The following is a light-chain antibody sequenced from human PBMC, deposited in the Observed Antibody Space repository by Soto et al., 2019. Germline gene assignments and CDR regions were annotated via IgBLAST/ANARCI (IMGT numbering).Light chain of an antibody. Sequence: QSALTQPASLSGSPGQSITISCSGTSGDVGAYNYVSWYQQHPGKAPKLMIYDVSNRPSGVSNRFSGSKSGNTASLTISGLQAEDEADYYCSSYTSSSTWVFGGGTKVTVL. J-gene: IGLJ3*02. CDR1: SGDVGAYNY. CDR3: SSYTSSSTWV. V-gene: IGLV2-14*03. CDR2: DVS.